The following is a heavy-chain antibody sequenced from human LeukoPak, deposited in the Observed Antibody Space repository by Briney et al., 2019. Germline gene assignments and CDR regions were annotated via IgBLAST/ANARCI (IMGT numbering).Heavy chain of an antibody. CDR2: IFDDGGEE. CDR1: GFTFSSYG. J-gene: IGHJ6*01. D-gene: IGHD3-22*01. CDR3: ARGDTLGYYSFDIEG. V-gene: IGHV3-33*01. Sequence: GGSLRLSCAASGFTFSSYGMHWVRQAPGKGLEWVAVIFDDGGEENYADSVKGRFTISRDNSKNTLLLKMNSVRDEDTAVYDCARGDTLGYYSFDIEGRGQATTVT.